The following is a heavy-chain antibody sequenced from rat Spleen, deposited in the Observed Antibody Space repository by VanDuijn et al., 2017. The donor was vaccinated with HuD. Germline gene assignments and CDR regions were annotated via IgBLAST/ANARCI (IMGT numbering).Heavy chain of an antibody. J-gene: IGHJ4*01. CDR2: ISYDGSST. V-gene: IGHV5-20*01. Sequence: EVQLVESGGGLVQPGRSMKLSCAASGFTFSNYDMAWVRQAPTKGLEWVASISYDGSSTYYRDSVKGRFTISRDNAKSTLYLQMDSLRSEDTATYYCKDSGSYYYDGYSARDVMDAWGQGASVTVSS. D-gene: IGHD1-12*03. CDR1: GFTFSNYD. CDR3: KDSGSYYYDGYSARDVMDA.